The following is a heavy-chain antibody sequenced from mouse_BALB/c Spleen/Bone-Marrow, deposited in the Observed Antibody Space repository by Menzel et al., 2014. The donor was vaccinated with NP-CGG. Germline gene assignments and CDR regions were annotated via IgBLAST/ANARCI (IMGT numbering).Heavy chain of an antibody. CDR3: ARSGGHDYFDY. V-gene: IGHV1S137*01. Sequence: QVQLQQSGAELVRPGVSVKISCKGSGYTFTDYAMHWVKQSHAKSLEWIGVISTYYGDASYNQKFKGKATMAVDKSSSTAYMELARLTSEDSAIYYCARSGGHDYFDYWGQGTTLTVSS. CDR2: ISTYYGDA. D-gene: IGHD3-1*01. CDR1: GYTFTDYA. J-gene: IGHJ2*01.